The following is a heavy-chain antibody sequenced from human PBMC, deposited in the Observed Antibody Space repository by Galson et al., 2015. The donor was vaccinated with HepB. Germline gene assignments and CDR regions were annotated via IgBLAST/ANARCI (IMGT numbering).Heavy chain of an antibody. CDR3: ARDEGAFNS. D-gene: IGHD1-26*01. J-gene: IGHJ5*02. Sequence: CAISGDSVSRNSAAWNWIRQSPSRGLEWLGRIYYRSKWYNDYAPSVKSRITINPDTSKNHFSLQLKSVTPEDTAVYYCARDEGAFNSWGQGTLVTVSS. V-gene: IGHV6-1*01. CDR2: IYYRSKWYN. CDR1: GDSVSRNSAA.